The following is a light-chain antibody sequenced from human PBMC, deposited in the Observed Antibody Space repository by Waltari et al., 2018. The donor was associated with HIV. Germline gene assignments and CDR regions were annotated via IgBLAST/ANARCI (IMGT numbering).Light chain of an antibody. CDR2: EDD. J-gene: IGLJ2*01. V-gene: IGLV6-57*01. CDR1: SGPTGSNY. CDR3: QSYDSNVQV. Sequence: NFILTQTHSLSESPGKTVTISCTRSSGPTGSNYVQWYQQRPGKSPTTVIYEDDQRPSGVPHRFSGSIDSSSNSASLTISGLQVEDEADYYCQSYDSNVQVFGGGTKLTVL.